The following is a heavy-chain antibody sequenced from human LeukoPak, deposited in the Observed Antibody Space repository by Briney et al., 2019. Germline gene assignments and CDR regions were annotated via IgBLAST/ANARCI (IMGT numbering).Heavy chain of an antibody. J-gene: IGHJ5*02. CDR3: AKGARSGFSAWNWFDP. V-gene: IGHV3-23*01. D-gene: IGHD3-3*01. CDR2: ISGSGGST. CDR1: GFTFSSYA. Sequence: PGGSLRLSCAASGFTFSSYAMSWVRQAPGKGLEWVSAISGSGGSTYYADSVKGRFTISRDNSKNTLYLQMNSLRAEDTAVYYCAKGARSGFSAWNWFDPWGQGTLVTVSS.